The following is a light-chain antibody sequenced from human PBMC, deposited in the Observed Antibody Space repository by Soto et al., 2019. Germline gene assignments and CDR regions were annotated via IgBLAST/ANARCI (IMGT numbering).Light chain of an antibody. CDR3: QQYNNWPLT. J-gene: IGKJ4*01. CDR1: QSVSSS. Sequence: EIVMTQSPATLSVSPGERATLSCRASQSVSSSLAWYQQKPGQAPRLLISGASTRATGIPARFSGSGSGTEFTLTISSLQSEDFVVYYCQQYNNWPLTFGGGTKVEIK. CDR2: GAS. V-gene: IGKV3-15*01.